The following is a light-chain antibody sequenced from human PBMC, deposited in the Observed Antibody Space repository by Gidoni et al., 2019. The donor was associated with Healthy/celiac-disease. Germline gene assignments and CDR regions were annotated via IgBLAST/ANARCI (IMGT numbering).Light chain of an antibody. CDR1: QSISSY. V-gene: IGKV1-39*01. J-gene: IGKJ1*01. Sequence: DIQMTQSPSSLSESVGDRVTITFRASQSISSYLNCYQQKPGKAPKLLIYAASSLQSGVPYRFSGSGSGTDFTLTISSLQPEDFATYYCQQSYSTQWTFGQGTKVEIK. CDR2: AAS. CDR3: QQSYSTQWT.